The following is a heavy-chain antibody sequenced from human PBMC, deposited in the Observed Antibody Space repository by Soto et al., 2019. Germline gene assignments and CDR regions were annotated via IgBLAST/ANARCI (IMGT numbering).Heavy chain of an antibody. CDR1: GGSISSYY. V-gene: IGHV4-59*01. Sequence: SETLSLTCTVSGGSISSYYWSWIRQPPGKGLEWIGYIYYSGSTNYNPSLKSRVTISVDTSKNQFSLKLSSVTAADTAVYYCARFNQWLVSGGYYYYYGMDGWGQGTTVTVAS. CDR2: IYYSGST. J-gene: IGHJ6*02. D-gene: IGHD6-19*01. CDR3: ARFNQWLVSGGYYYYYGMDG.